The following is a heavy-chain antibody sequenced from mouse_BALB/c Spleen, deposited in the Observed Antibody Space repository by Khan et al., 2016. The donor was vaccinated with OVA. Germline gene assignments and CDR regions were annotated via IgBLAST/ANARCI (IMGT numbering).Heavy chain of an antibody. CDR1: GYSFTNYG. CDR3: ARMALRYALDY. D-gene: IGHD1-1*01. Sequence: VQLQESGPELKKPGETVKISCKASGYSFTNYGMNWVKQAPGKGLKWMGWINTYTGDPSYADDFKGRFAFSLETSASTAYLQINNLKNDDTATYFCARMALRYALDYWGQGTSVTVSS. CDR2: INTYTGDP. J-gene: IGHJ4*01. V-gene: IGHV9-3-1*01.